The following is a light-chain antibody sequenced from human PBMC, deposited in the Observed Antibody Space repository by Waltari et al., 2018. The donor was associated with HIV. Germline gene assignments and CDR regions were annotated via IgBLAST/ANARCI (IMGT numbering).Light chain of an antibody. Sequence: QPVLTQPPSASGTPGQRVTISCSGSSSNIGSNTVNCYQQLPGTAPKLLIYSNNRRPSGVPDRFSGSKSGTSASLAISGLQSEDEADYYCAVWGDSLNGPVFGGGTKLTVL. CDR2: SNN. V-gene: IGLV1-44*01. J-gene: IGLJ2*01. CDR1: SSNIGSNT. CDR3: AVWGDSLNGPV.